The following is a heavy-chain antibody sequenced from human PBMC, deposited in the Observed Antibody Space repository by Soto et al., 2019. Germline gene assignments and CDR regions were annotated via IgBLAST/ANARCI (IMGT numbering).Heavy chain of an antibody. CDR1: GFTFSSYG. V-gene: IGHV3-33*01. D-gene: IGHD7-27*01. Sequence: GGSLRLSCAASGFTFSSYGMHWVRQAPGKGLEWVAVIWYDGSNKYYADSVKGRFTISRDNSKNTLYLQMNSLRAEDTAVYYCASAGTGEFGYYYYYMDVWGKGTTVTVSS. CDR3: ASAGTGEFGYYYYYMDV. J-gene: IGHJ6*03. CDR2: IWYDGSNK.